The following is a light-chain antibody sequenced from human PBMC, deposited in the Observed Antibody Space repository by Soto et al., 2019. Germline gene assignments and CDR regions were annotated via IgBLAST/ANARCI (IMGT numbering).Light chain of an antibody. V-gene: IGKV3-20*01. J-gene: IGKJ1*01. CDR2: GTS. Sequence: NLVTQCHGTLSWSPGERATLSCMASQSVSSSYLAWYQQKPGQAPSLLIYGTSSRATGIPDRFSGSGSGTDFTLTISRLEPEDFAVYYCQQYGSSTWTFGQGTKVDI. CDR1: QSVSSSY. CDR3: QQYGSSTWT.